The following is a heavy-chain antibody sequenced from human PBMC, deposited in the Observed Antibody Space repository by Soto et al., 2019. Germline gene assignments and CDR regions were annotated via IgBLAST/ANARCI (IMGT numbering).Heavy chain of an antibody. CDR3: ARVPPNFYYYGMDV. V-gene: IGHV3-48*03. Sequence: EVQLVESGGDLVQPGGSLRLSCAASGFTFSSYEMIWVRQAPGKGLEGVSYISGRGSTIYYADSVKGRFTISRDNAKNSLYLQMNSLRAKDTAVYYCARVPPNFYYYGMDVWGQGTTVTVSS. CDR1: GFTFSSYE. CDR2: ISGRGSTI. J-gene: IGHJ6*02.